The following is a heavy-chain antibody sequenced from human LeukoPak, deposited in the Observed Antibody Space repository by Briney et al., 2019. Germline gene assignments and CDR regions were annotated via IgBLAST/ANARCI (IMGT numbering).Heavy chain of an antibody. CDR3: AKDLSLGLVADFDY. J-gene: IGHJ4*02. CDR2: ISGSGGST. D-gene: IGHD2-21*01. Sequence: GGSLRLSXAASGFTFSSYAMSWVRQAPGKGLEWVSAISGSGGSTYYADSVKGRFTISRDNSKNTLYLQMNSLRAEDTAVYYCAKDLSLGLVADFDYWGQGTLVTVSS. CDR1: GFTFSSYA. V-gene: IGHV3-23*01.